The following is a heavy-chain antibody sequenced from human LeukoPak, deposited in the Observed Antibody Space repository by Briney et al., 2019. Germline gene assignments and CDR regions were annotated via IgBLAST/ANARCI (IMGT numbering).Heavy chain of an antibody. V-gene: IGHV4-4*02. CDR2: IYHSGST. CDR1: GGSISSSAW. J-gene: IGHJ6*02. Sequence: SETLSLTCAVSGGSISSSAWWSWVRQPPGKGLEWIGEIYHSGSTNYNPSLRSRVTISVDKSKNQFSLMLSSVTAADTAVYYCARDRRPNCSGGTCYSPYYYYGMDVWGQGTTVTVSS. CDR3: ARDRRPNCSGGTCYSPYYYYGMDV. D-gene: IGHD2-15*01.